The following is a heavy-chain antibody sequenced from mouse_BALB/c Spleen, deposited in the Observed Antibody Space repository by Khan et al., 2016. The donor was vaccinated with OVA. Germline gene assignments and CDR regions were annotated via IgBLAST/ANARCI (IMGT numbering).Heavy chain of an antibody. D-gene: IGHD2-10*01. V-gene: IGHV2-6-1*01. Sequence: QVQLKEPGPGLVAPSQSLSITCTISGFSLTNYGVHWVRQPPGKGLEWLVVIWSDGSTTYNSALKSRLTISKDNSKSQVFLKMNSPQTDDTAMYFCARQPYYHYNIMDYWGQGTSVTVSS. CDR3: ARQPYYHYNIMDY. J-gene: IGHJ4*01. CDR1: GFSLTNYG. CDR2: IWSDGST.